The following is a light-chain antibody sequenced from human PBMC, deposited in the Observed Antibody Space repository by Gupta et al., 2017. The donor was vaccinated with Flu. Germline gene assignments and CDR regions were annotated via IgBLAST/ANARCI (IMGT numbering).Light chain of an antibody. V-gene: IGLV3-10*01. CDR1: AVAKKY. Sequence: GRTDKITCAGVAVAKKYAYRYPQKPAQAPVLLVYEDRMRRSGVPERFSGSISGTKATLTISWAQAEGGADYYCYSTEASGNNRVFGGGTNLTVL. CDR2: EDR. J-gene: IGLJ3*02. CDR3: YSTEASGNNRV.